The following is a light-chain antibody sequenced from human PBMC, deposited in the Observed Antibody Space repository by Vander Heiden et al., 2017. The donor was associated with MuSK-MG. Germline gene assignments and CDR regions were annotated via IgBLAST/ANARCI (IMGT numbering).Light chain of an antibody. CDR2: GAS. Sequence: EIVMTPSPATLSVSPGERATLPCRASQSVSSNLAWYQQKPGQAPRLLIYGASTRATGIPARFSGSGSGTEFTLTISSLQSEDFAVYYCQQYNNWPITFGQGTRLEIK. V-gene: IGKV3-15*01. J-gene: IGKJ5*01. CDR3: QQYNNWPIT. CDR1: QSVSSN.